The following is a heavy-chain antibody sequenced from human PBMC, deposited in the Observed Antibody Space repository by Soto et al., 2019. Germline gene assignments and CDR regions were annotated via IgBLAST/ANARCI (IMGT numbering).Heavy chain of an antibody. CDR1: GGSISSSSYY. Sequence: PSETLSLTCTVSGGSISSSSYYWGWIRQPPGKGLEWIGSIYYSGSTYYNPSLKSRVTISVDTSKNQFSLKLSSVTAADTAVYYWARHFLGVAGVKYRAKDYYGGRDDWGQGTLVTVSS. J-gene: IGHJ4*02. V-gene: IGHV4-39*01. D-gene: IGHD6-19*01. CDR2: IYYSGST. CDR3: ARHFLGVAGVKYRAKDYYGGRDD.